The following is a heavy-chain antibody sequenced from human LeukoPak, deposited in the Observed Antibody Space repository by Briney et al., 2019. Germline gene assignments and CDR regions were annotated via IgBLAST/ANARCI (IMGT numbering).Heavy chain of an antibody. V-gene: IGHV3-30*02. J-gene: IGHJ4*02. CDR1: GFTFSTYG. CDR2: IRYVGINK. Sequence: GGSLRLSCAASGFTFSTYGMHWVRQAPGKGLEWVSFIRYVGINKYYADSVKGRFTISRDNAKNSLYLQMNSLRAEDTAVYYCARGFGTYDSSGFYYPYYFDYWGQGILVTVSS. D-gene: IGHD3-22*01. CDR3: ARGFGTYDSSGFYYPYYFDY.